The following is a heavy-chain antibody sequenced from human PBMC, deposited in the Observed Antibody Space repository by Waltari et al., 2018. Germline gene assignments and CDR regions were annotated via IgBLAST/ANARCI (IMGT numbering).Heavy chain of an antibody. CDR1: GFTFGSHW. Sequence: EVQLVESGGGLVQPGGSLRLSCVASGFTFGSHWMSWVRQAPEKGLECGAEKKKDGTQQYYVDSVNGRFTVSRDNHKNSLFLQMNSLRAEDTAVYYCARALPGEITVYDYWAQGALVTVSS. V-gene: IGHV3-7*01. CDR3: ARALPGEITVYDY. CDR2: KKKDGTQQ. J-gene: IGHJ4*02. D-gene: IGHD3-10*01.